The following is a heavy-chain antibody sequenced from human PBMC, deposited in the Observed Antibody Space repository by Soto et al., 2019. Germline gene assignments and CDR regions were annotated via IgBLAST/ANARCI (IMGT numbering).Heavy chain of an antibody. V-gene: IGHV3-15*01. D-gene: IGHD1-26*01. CDR2: IKIKTDGGTT. CDR1: GFTFSNAL. J-gene: IGHJ4*02. Sequence: GGSRRRSWAASGFTFSNALMSWVRQAPGKGLEWIGRIKIKTDGGTTDYAAPVKGRFTISRDDSKNTLYLQMNSLKTEDTAVYYCTTDLVGATTPFDYWGQGTLVTVSS. CDR3: TTDLVGATTPFDY.